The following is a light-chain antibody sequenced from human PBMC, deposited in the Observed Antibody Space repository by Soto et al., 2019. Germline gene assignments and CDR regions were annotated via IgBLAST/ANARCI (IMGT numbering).Light chain of an antibody. J-gene: IGLJ2*01. Sequence: QSVLTQPPSASGTPGQRVTISCSGSSSNIGSNTVNWYQQLPGTAPKLLIYSNNQRPSGVPDRFSGSKSGTSASLAISGLQSEDGADYYCAAWDDSLNAVFGGGTKLTVL. CDR2: SNN. CDR3: AAWDDSLNAV. V-gene: IGLV1-44*01. CDR1: SSNIGSNT.